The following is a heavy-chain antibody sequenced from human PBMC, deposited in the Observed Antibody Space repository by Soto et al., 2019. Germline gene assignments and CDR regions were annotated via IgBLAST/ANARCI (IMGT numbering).Heavy chain of an antibody. Sequence: GGSLRLSCAASGFTFDDYAMHWVRQAPGKGLEWVSGISWNSGSIGYADSVKGRFTISRDNAKNSLYLQMNSLRAEDTALYYCAKDRSGSYDYDAFDIWGQGTMVTVSS. V-gene: IGHV3-9*01. CDR1: GFTFDDYA. CDR3: AKDRSGSYDYDAFDI. CDR2: ISWNSGSI. J-gene: IGHJ3*02. D-gene: IGHD1-26*01.